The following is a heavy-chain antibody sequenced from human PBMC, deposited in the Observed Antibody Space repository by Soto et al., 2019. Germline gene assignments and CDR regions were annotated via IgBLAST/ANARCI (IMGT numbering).Heavy chain of an antibody. CDR2: IKLHGDEK. Sequence: GASLILSSASSGFSFSRFWMNWVRQAPGKGLEWVANIKLHGDEKNFVDSVKGRFIISRDNAKNSLYLQMNSLRVEDTAVYYCARDIAVAGNWFDPWGQGTLVTVSS. CDR3: ARDIAVAGNWFDP. J-gene: IGHJ5*02. CDR1: GFSFSRFW. V-gene: IGHV3-7*03. D-gene: IGHD6-19*01.